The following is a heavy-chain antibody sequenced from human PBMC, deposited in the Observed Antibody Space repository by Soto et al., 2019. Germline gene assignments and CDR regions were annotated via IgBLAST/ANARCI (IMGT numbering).Heavy chain of an antibody. CDR1: GFTLSSYD. V-gene: IGHV3-13*01. D-gene: IGHD2-15*01. CDR2: IGTGGDT. J-gene: IGHJ4*02. Sequence: GGSLRLSCAASGFTLSSYDMHWVRQPTGKGLEWVSAIGTGGDTHYPASVKGRFTISRENAENCLYLQMNSLSAGDTAVYYCAREVQGCNPGNCFKYFDLWGQGTLVTVSS. CDR3: AREVQGCNPGNCFKYFDL.